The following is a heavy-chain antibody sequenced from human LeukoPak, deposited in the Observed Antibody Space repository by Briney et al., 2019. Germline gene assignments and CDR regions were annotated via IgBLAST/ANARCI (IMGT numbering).Heavy chain of an antibody. J-gene: IGHJ3*02. V-gene: IGHV3-7*01. CDR2: IKPDGSDK. CDR1: GFTFSTYW. D-gene: IGHD5-24*01. CDR3: ATISAQTFDI. Sequence: GGSLRLSCVGPGFTFSTYWVNWVRQAPGKGLEWVANIKPDGSDKYYVDSARGRFTVSRDNAKNSAFLQMNSLRAEDTAIYYCATISAQTFDIWGQGTLVSVSS.